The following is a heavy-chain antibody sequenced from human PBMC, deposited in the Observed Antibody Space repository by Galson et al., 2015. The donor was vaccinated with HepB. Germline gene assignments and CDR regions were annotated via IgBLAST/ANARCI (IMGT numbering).Heavy chain of an antibody. V-gene: IGHV1-2*05. CDR2: INPNSGGT. Sequence: SVKVSCKASGYTFTGYYMHWVRQAPGQGLEWMGRINPNSGGTNYAQKFQGRVTMTRDTSISTAYMELSRLRSDDTVVYYCAREERGSSSWYSWGAFDIWGQGTMVTVSS. CDR3: AREERGSSSWYSWGAFDI. J-gene: IGHJ3*02. CDR1: GYTFTGYY. D-gene: IGHD6-13*01.